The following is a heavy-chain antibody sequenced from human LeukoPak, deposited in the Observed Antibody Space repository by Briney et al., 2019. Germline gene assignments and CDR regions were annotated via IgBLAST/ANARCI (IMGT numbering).Heavy chain of an antibody. D-gene: IGHD1-26*01. CDR2: IYYSGST. J-gene: IGHJ5*02. CDR1: DGSIRSSSYY. V-gene: IGHV4-61*01. CDR3: ARGYSGSYGRFDP. Sequence: SETLSLTCTVSDGSIRSSSYYWSWIRQPPGKGLEWIGYIYYSGSTNYNPSLKSRVTISVDTSKNQFSLNLSSVTAADTAVYYCARGYSGSYGRFDPWGQGTLVTVSS.